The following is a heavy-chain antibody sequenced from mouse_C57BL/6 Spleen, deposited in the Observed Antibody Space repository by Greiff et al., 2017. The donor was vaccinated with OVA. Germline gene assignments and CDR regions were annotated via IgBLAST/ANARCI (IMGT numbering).Heavy chain of an antibody. J-gene: IGHJ1*03. CDR1: GFTFSSYT. CDR3: ARNYGSSRYFDV. Sequence: EVMLVESGGGLVKPGGSLKLSCAAPGFTFSSYTMSWVRQTPEKRLEWVATISGGGGNTYYPDSVKGRFTISRDNAKNTLYLQMSSLRSEDTALYYCARNYGSSRYFDVWGTGTTVTVSS. CDR2: ISGGGGNT. V-gene: IGHV5-9*01. D-gene: IGHD1-1*01.